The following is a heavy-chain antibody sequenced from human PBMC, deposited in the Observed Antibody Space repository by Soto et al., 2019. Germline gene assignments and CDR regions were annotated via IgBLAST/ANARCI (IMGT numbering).Heavy chain of an antibody. V-gene: IGHV3-30*18. CDR3: AKDIFLGQQLVPWFDP. CDR2: ISYDGSNK. Sequence: QVQLVESGGGVVQPGRSLRLSCAASGFTFSSYGMHWVRQAPGKGLEWVAVISYDGSNKYYADSVKGRFTISRDNSKNTLYLTMNSLRAEDTAVYYCAKDIFLGQQLVPWFDPWGQGTLVTVSS. J-gene: IGHJ5*02. CDR1: GFTFSSYG. D-gene: IGHD6-13*01.